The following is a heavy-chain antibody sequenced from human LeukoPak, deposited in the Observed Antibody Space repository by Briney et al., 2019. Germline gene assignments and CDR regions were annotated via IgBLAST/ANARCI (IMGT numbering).Heavy chain of an antibody. CDR2: ISYDGSNK. CDR1: GFTFSSNA. J-gene: IGHJ4*02. CDR3: ARRNMVRGVIPLGY. Sequence: GGSLRLSCAASGFTFSSNAMHWVRQAPGKGLEWVAVISYDGSNKYYADSVKGRFTISRDNSKNTLYLQMNSLRAEDTAVYYCARRNMVRGVIPLGYWGQGTLVTVSS. V-gene: IGHV3-30*04. D-gene: IGHD3-10*01.